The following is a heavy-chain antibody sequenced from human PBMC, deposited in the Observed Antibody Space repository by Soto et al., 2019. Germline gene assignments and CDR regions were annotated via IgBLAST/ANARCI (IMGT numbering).Heavy chain of an antibody. CDR3: ARAEAYRSSWYAMDV. V-gene: IGHV1-18*01. CDR2: ISGYNGDT. D-gene: IGHD6-13*01. J-gene: IGHJ6*02. CDR1: GYSFTAFG. Sequence: QVQLVQSGAEVKKPGASVKVSCKATGYSFTAFGLIWVRQAPGQGLEWMGWISGYNGDTNYAQNLQGRVTMTTDTSTSTVSMELRSLKSDEAAVYYCARAEAYRSSWYAMDVWGQGTTVIVS.